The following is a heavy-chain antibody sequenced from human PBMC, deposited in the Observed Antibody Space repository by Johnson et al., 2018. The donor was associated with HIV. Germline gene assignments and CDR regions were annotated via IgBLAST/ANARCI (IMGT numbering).Heavy chain of an antibody. J-gene: IGHJ3*01. CDR3: AKDHPISV. Sequence: VQLVESGGGVVHPGKSLMLSCVGSGFTFDDYAMHWVRQAPGKGLEWVSGISWTSGSICYADSVKGRFTISRDNAKNSLYLQMNSLRAEDTALYYCAKDHPISVWGQGTMVTVSS. CDR2: ISWTSGSI. V-gene: IGHV3-9*01. CDR1: GFTFDDYA.